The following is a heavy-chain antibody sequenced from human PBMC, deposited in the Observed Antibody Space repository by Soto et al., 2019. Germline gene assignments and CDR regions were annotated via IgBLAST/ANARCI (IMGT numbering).Heavy chain of an antibody. D-gene: IGHD2-21*01. V-gene: IGHV4-34*01. CDR3: ARGVGITLSHGTSTFDY. CDR2: INHSGST. Sequence: SETLSLTCAVYGGSFSGYYWSWIRQPPGKGLEWIGEINHSGSTNYNPSLKSRVTISVDTSISTAYMELSRLRSGDPAVYYCARGVGITLSHGTSTFDYWGQGTLVTVSS. J-gene: IGHJ4*02. CDR1: GGSFSGYY.